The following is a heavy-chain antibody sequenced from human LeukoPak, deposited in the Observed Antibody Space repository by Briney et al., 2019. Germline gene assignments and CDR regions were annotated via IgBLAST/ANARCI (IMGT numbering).Heavy chain of an antibody. D-gene: IGHD3-9*01. J-gene: IGHJ4*02. CDR3: ARAGYDILTGTRAFDY. V-gene: IGHV3-7*03. CDR2: IKQDGSEK. Sequence: GGSLRLSCAASGFTFSSYWMSWVRQAPGKGLEWVANIKQDGSEKYYVDSVKGRFTISRDNAKNSLYLQMNSLRAEDTALYYCARAGYDILTGTRAFDYWGQGTLVTVSS. CDR1: GFTFSSYW.